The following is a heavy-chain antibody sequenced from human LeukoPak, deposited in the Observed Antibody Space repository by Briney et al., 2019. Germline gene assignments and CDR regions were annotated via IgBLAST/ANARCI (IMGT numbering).Heavy chain of an antibody. V-gene: IGHV1-2*02. CDR2: INPKSGGT. Sequence: ASVKVSCKASGYTFTDYYMHWVRQAPGQGLEWMGWINPKSGGTNYAQKFQGRVTVTRDTSISAAYMELSRLRSDDTAVYYCARVSVTTNWGSFDAFDIWGQGTMVTVSS. CDR3: ARVSVTTNWGSFDAFDI. CDR1: GYTFTDYY. D-gene: IGHD7-27*01. J-gene: IGHJ3*02.